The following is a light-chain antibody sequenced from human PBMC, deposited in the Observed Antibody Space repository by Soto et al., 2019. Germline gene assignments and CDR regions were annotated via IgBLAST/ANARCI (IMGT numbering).Light chain of an antibody. CDR2: DAS. V-gene: IGKV1-16*02. J-gene: IGKJ4*01. Sequence: DLQMTQSPSSLSASVGDTVTITCRASQEISNHLAWFQQKPGKPPKSLIYDASSLQSGVPSKFSGSGSGTDFTLTISSLQPEDFATYYCQQYHNFPVTFGGGTKVDIK. CDR3: QQYHNFPVT. CDR1: QEISNH.